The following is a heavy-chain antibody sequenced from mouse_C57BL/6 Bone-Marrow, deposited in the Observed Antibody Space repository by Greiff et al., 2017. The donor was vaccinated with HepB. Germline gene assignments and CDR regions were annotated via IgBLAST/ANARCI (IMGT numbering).Heavy chain of an antibody. D-gene: IGHD3-3*01. V-gene: IGHV1-15*01. CDR2: IDPETGGT. Sequence: PLQQSGAELVRPGASVTLSCKASGYTFTDYEMHWVKQTPVHGLEWIGAIDPETGGTAYNQKFKGKAILTADKSSSTAYMELRSLTSEDSAVYYCTTLGGYYFDYWGQGTTLTVSS. CDR3: TTLGGYYFDY. J-gene: IGHJ2*01. CDR1: GYTFTDYE.